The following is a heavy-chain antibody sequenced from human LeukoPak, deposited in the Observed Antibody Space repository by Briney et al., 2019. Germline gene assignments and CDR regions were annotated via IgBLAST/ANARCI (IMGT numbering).Heavy chain of an antibody. D-gene: IGHD3-10*01. CDR1: GGTFSSYA. CDR3: ARGTMDRGVIFDGMDV. V-gene: IGHV1-69*13. J-gene: IGHJ6*02. CDR2: IIPIFGTA. Sequence: ASVKVSCKASGGTFSSYAISWVRQAPGQGLEWMGGIIPIFGTANYAQKFQGRVTITADESTSTAYMELSSLRSEDTAVYYCARGTMDRGVIFDGMDVWGQGTTVTVSS.